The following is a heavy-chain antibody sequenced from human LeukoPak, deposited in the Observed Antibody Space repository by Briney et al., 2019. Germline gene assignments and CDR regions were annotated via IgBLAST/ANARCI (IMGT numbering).Heavy chain of an antibody. CDR2: IYYTGST. J-gene: IGHJ4*02. Sequence: SETLSLTCTVSGGSISSYYWSWIRQPPGKGLEWIGYIYYTGSTNYTPSLKSRVTISVDTSKNQFSLRLSSVTAADTAVYYCARVANNGYYFFDYWGQGTLVTVSS. V-gene: IGHV4-59*08. CDR1: GGSISSYY. CDR3: ARVANNGYYFFDY. D-gene: IGHD3-22*01.